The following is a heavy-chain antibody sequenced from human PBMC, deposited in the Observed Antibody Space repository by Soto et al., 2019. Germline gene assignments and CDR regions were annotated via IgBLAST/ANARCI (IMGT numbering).Heavy chain of an antibody. CDR3: ARHEGVTFDY. J-gene: IGHJ4*02. Sequence: PGESLKISCKGSGYSFTGYWISWVRQMPGKGLEWMGRIDPSDSYTNYSPSFQGHVTISADKSISTAYLQWSSLKASDTAMYYCARHEGVTFDYWGQGTLVTVSS. CDR1: GYSFTGYW. CDR2: IDPSDSYT. D-gene: IGHD4-4*01. V-gene: IGHV5-10-1*01.